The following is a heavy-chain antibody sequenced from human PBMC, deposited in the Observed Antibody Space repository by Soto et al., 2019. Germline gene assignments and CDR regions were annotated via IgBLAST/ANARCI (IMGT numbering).Heavy chain of an antibody. V-gene: IGHV3-30-3*01. CDR1: GFTFSNYA. CDR2: ISHDGSRE. Sequence: QVQLVESGGGVVQPGRSLGLSCAASGFTFSNYAMHWVRQAPGKGLEWVAVISHDGSRENYADSVKGRFTISRDNSKNTFFLQMNSLRVEDTAVYYSARERRNEAFDMWGQGTMVTVSS. J-gene: IGHJ3*02. CDR3: ARERRNEAFDM.